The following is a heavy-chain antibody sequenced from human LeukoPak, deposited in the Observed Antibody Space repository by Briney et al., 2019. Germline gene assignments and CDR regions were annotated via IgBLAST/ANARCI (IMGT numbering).Heavy chain of an antibody. J-gene: IGHJ4*02. CDR1: GGSISSYY. CDR2: IYYSGST. CDR3: ARTQEWSLPFDY. V-gene: IGHV4-59*01. Sequence: SETLSLTCTVSGGSISSYYWSWIRQPPGKGLEWIGYIYYSGSTNYNPSLKSRVTISVDTSKNQFSLNLKSVTAADTAVYYCARTQEWSLPFDYWGQGTLVSVSS. D-gene: IGHD3-3*01.